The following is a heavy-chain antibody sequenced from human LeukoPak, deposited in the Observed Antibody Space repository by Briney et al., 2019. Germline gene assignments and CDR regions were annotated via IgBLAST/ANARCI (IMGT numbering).Heavy chain of an antibody. D-gene: IGHD5-12*01. V-gene: IGHV4-4*07. J-gene: IGHJ4*02. Sequence: SETLSLTCTVSGGSISSYYWSWIRQPAGKGLEWIGRLHTSGSTNYNPSLKSRLTMSVDTSNNQFSLKPSSVTAADTAVYYCARGYDFHDSGGQGTLVTVSS. CDR1: GGSISSYY. CDR3: ARGYDFHDS. CDR2: LHTSGST.